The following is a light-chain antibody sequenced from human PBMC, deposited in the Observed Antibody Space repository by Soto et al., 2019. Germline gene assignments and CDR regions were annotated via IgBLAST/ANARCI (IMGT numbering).Light chain of an antibody. Sequence: DIQMTQSPSSLSASVGDRVTITCRASQSVSSYLNWYQQKPGKAPKLLLYDASSLQSGVPSRFSGSGSGTDFTLTISSLQPEDFAIYYCQQSYSTPRGFGQGTKVE. CDR1: QSVSSY. CDR3: QQSYSTPRG. V-gene: IGKV1-39*01. CDR2: DAS. J-gene: IGKJ1*01.